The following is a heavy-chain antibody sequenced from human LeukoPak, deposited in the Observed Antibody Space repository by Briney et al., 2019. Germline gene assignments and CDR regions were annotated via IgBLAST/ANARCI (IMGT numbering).Heavy chain of an antibody. CDR3: ARVSVQYYYGSGSYYNVYFDY. D-gene: IGHD3-10*01. J-gene: IGHJ4*02. CDR1: GYTFTGYY. Sequence: ASVKVSCKASGYTFTGYYMHWVRQAPGQGLEWMGWINPNSGGTNYAQKFQGRVTMTRDTSMSTAYMELSRLRSDDTAVYYCARVSVQYYYGSGSYYNVYFDYWGQGTLVTVSS. CDR2: INPNSGGT. V-gene: IGHV1-2*02.